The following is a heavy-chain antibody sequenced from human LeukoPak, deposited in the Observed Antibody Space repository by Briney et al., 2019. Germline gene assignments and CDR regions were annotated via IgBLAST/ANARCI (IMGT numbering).Heavy chain of an antibody. V-gene: IGHV3-23*01. D-gene: IGHD1-1*01. Sequence: GGSLRLSCAASGFTFSSYAMSWVRQAPGKGLEWVSAISGSGGSTYYADSVKGRFTVSRDNSKNTLYLQMNSLRAEDTAVHYCAKDLIAGGICAFDIWGQGTMVTVSS. J-gene: IGHJ3*02. CDR1: GFTFSSYA. CDR3: AKDLIAGGICAFDI. CDR2: ISGSGGST.